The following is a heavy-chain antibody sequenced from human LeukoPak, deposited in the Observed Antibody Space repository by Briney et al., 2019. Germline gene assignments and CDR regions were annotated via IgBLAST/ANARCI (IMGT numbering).Heavy chain of an antibody. CDR1: GFTFSNAW. Sequence: GGSLRLSCAASGFTFSNAWMSWVRQAPGKGLEWVSSISSSSYIYYAESVKGRFTMSRDNAKNSLYLQMNSLRAEDTAVYYCARATTYDILTGYFDYWGQGTLVTVSS. CDR3: ARATTYDILTGYFDY. D-gene: IGHD3-9*01. V-gene: IGHV3-69-1*01. J-gene: IGHJ4*02. CDR2: ISSSSYI.